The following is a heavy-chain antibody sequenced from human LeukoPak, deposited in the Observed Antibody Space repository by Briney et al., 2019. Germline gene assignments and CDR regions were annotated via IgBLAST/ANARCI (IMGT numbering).Heavy chain of an antibody. Sequence: RSLRPSCAASGFTFSSYAMHWVRQAPGKGLEWVAVISYDGSNKYYADSVKGRFTISRDNSKNTLYLQMNSLRAEDTAVYYCASDGRTYGSGSYRYPLDYWGQGTLVTVSS. D-gene: IGHD3-10*01. CDR3: ASDGRTYGSGSYRYPLDY. V-gene: IGHV3-30-3*01. CDR1: GFTFSSYA. CDR2: ISYDGSNK. J-gene: IGHJ4*02.